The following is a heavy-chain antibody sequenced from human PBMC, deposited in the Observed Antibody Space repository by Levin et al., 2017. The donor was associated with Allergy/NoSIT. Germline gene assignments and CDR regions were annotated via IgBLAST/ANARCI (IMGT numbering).Heavy chain of an antibody. Sequence: GGSLRLSCAASGFTVSSNYMSWVRQAPGKGLEWVSVIYSGGSTYYADSVKGRFTLSRDNSKTTLYLQMNSLRAEDTAVYYCAREAQSSGYNDYWGQGTLVTVSS. CDR2: IYSGGST. D-gene: IGHD3-22*01. CDR3: AREAQSSGYNDY. J-gene: IGHJ4*02. CDR1: GFTVSSNY. V-gene: IGHV3-53*01.